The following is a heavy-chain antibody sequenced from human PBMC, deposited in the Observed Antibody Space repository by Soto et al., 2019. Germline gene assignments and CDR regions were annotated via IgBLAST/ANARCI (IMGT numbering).Heavy chain of an antibody. J-gene: IGHJ3*02. CDR3: AGDVVTARQYAFDI. V-gene: IGHV3-30*19. Sequence: SGFTFSSYGMHWVRQAPGKGLEWVAVISYDGSNKYYADSVKGRFTISRDNSKNTLYLQINSLRAEDTSVYYCAGDVVTARQYAFDIWGQGTMVTVSS. CDR2: ISYDGSNK. D-gene: IGHD2-21*02. CDR1: GFTFSSYG.